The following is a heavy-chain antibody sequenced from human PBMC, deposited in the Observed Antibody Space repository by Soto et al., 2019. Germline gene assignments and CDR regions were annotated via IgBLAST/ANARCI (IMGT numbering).Heavy chain of an antibody. D-gene: IGHD1-26*01. J-gene: IGHJ6*02. Sequence: SVKVSCKASGGTFISYAISWVRQAPGQGLEWMGGIIPIFGTANYAQKFQGRVTITADKSTSTAYMELSSLRSEDTAVYYCARYSGTTGSSYYYYGMDVWGQGTTVTVSS. CDR3: ARYSGTTGSSYYYYGMDV. CDR2: IIPIFGTA. CDR1: GGTFISYA. V-gene: IGHV1-69*06.